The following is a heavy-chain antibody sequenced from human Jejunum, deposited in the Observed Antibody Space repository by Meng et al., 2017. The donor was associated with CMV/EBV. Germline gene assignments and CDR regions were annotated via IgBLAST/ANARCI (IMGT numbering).Heavy chain of an antibody. CDR2: ISPSGGT. V-gene: IGHV1-2*06. CDR1: GYTFSDYY. D-gene: IGHD6-13*01. J-gene: IGHJ4*02. CDR3: ASTMSGAGEIY. Sequence: QVQLVQSGAEGRKPGASVKVSCRASGYTFSDYYKHWVTQAPGLGLEWMGRISPSGGTNYAQKFQGRVTMTRDTSISTAYMNLSGLTSGDTAVYFCASTMSGAGEIYWGQGTLVTVSS.